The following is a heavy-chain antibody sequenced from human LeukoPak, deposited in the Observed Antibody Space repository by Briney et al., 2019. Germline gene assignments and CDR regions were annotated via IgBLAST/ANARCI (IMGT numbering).Heavy chain of an antibody. V-gene: IGHV3-30*02. J-gene: IGHJ5*02. CDR3: AKDHEYGHYAAWFDP. D-gene: IGHD4-17*01. CDR2: ISYDGSNK. CDR1: GFTFSTYG. Sequence: GGSLRLSCATSGFTFSTYGIYWFRQAPGKGLEWITFISYDGSNKYYADSVKGRFSISRDNSKNTLYLQMNSLRAEDTAVYYCAKDHEYGHYAAWFDPWGQGTLVTVSS.